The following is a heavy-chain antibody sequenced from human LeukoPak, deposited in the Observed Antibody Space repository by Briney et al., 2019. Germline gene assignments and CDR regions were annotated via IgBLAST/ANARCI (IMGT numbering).Heavy chain of an antibody. D-gene: IGHD1-26*01. Sequence: GGSLRLSCAASGFTFSSYAMSWVRQAPGKGLEWVSGISGSGGSTYYADSVKGRFTISRDISKNTLYVQMNSLRAEDAAVYYCAKSYGFDPWGQGTLVTVSS. CDR2: ISGSGGST. J-gene: IGHJ5*02. CDR1: GFTFSSYA. V-gene: IGHV3-23*01. CDR3: AKSYGFDP.